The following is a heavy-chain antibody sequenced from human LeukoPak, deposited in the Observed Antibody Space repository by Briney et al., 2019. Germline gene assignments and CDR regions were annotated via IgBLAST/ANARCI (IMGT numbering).Heavy chain of an antibody. D-gene: IGHD5-12*01. V-gene: IGHV5-10-1*01. J-gene: IGHJ4*02. CDR3: ARHGSIVATIPDFDY. Sequence: GESLRISCKGSGYSFTNYWISWVRQMPGKGLEWMGRIDPSDSYTNYSPSFQGHVTISADKSISTAYLQWSSLKASDTAMYYCARHGSIVATIPDFDYWGQGTLVTVSS. CDR1: GYSFTNYW. CDR2: IDPSDSYT.